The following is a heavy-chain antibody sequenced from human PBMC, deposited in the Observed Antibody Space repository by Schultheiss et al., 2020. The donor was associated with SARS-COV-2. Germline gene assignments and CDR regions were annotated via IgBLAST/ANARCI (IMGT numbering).Heavy chain of an antibody. CDR2: IYYSGRT. D-gene: IGHD3-22*01. V-gene: IGHV4-39*07. CDR3: ARIYYYDSSGYLQQYYFDY. Sequence: GSLRLSCTVSGGSISSSSYYWGWIRQPPGKGLEWIGSIYYSGRTNYNPSLKSRVTISVDRSKNQFSLKLSSVTAADTAVYYCARIYYYDSSGYLQQYYFDYWGQGTLVTVSS. J-gene: IGHJ4*02. CDR1: GGSISSSSYY.